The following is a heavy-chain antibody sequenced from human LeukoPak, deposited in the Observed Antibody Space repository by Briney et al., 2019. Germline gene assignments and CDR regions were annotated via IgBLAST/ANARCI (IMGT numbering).Heavy chain of an antibody. CDR1: GYTFTGYY. J-gene: IGHJ3*02. CDR2: ISAYNGNT. D-gene: IGHD2-15*01. Sequence: ASVKVSCKASGYTFTGYYMHWVRQAPGQGLEWMGWISAYNGNTNYAQKLQGRVTMTTDTSTSTAYMELRSLRSDDTAVYYCARDEEYCSGGSCRTGVFDIWGQGTMVTVSS. CDR3: ARDEEYCSGGSCRTGVFDI. V-gene: IGHV1-18*04.